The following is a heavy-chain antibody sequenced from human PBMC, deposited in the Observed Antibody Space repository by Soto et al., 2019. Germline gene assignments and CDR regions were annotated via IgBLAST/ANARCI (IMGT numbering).Heavy chain of an antibody. Sequence: QVQLVQSGAEVKKPGASVKVSCKASGYTFTSYGISWVRQAPGQGLEWMGWISAYNGNTNYAQKLQGRVTMTTDTATSTAYMELWSLRSNGTAVYYCAGVPSGPPVSSWNHKPNGDYWGQGTLVTDS. CDR2: ISAYNGNT. D-gene: IGHD6-13*01. J-gene: IGHJ4*02. V-gene: IGHV1-18*01. CDR3: AGVPSGPPVSSWNHKPNGDY. CDR1: GYTFTSYG.